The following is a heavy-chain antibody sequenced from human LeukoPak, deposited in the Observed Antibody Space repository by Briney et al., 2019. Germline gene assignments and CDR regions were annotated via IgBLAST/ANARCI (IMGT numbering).Heavy chain of an antibody. D-gene: IGHD6-13*01. Sequence: GGSLRLSCAASGFTVSSNYMSWVRQAPGKGLEWVSVIYSGGSTYYADSVKGRFTISRDNSRNTLYLQMNSLRAEDTAVYYCAREEQLVYYGMDVWGQGTTVTVSS. V-gene: IGHV3-53*01. CDR2: IYSGGST. CDR3: AREEQLVYYGMDV. CDR1: GFTVSSNY. J-gene: IGHJ6*02.